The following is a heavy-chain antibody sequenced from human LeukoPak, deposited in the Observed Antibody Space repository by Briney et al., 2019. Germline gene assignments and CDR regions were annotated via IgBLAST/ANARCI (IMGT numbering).Heavy chain of an antibody. D-gene: IGHD3-10*01. V-gene: IGHV3-30*18. Sequence: GRSLRLSCAASGFTFSSYGMHWVRQAPGKGLEWVAVISYDGSNKYYADSVKGRFTISRDNSKNTLYLQMNSLRAEDTAVYYCAKDRLTMVRGQGSPLYYFDNWGQGTLVTVSS. CDR1: GFTFSSYG. CDR3: AKDRLTMVRGQGSPLYYFDN. CDR2: ISYDGSNK. J-gene: IGHJ4*02.